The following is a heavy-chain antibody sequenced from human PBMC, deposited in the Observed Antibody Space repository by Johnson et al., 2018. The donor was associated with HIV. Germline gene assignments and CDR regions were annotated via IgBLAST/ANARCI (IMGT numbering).Heavy chain of an antibody. Sequence: QVQLVESGGGLVKPGGSLRLSCAASGFTFTDYYMNWMRQAPGKGLEWVSHISSSGSTISYADSVKGRFTISRDNAKNSLYLQMNSLRAEDTALYYCARGGLGYQNIHDPFDIWGQGTMVTVSS. CDR1: GFTFTDYY. D-gene: IGHD3-16*02. CDR3: ARGGLGYQNIHDPFDI. V-gene: IGHV3-11*01. J-gene: IGHJ3*02. CDR2: ISSSGSTI.